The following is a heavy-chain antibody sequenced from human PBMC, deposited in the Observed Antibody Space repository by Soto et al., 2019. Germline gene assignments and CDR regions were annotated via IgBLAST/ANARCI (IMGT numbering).Heavy chain of an antibody. V-gene: IGHV1-69*01. J-gene: IGHJ4*02. Sequence: QAQVVQSGAEVRKPGSSVKLACKASEGTFTSYAIAWVRQAPGQGLEWMGGIIPYYNTLNYAQKFQDRVTMTADDSTNTVYMELSRLRSDDTAVYFGASGASRGYPYRFDSWAQGTLVTVSS. CDR1: EGTFTSYA. CDR2: IIPYYNTL. CDR3: ASGASRGYPYRFDS. D-gene: IGHD6-13*01.